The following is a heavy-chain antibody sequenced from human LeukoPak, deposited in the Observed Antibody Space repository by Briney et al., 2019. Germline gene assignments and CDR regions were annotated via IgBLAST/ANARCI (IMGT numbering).Heavy chain of an antibody. CDR3: ARGQGSGFYYYYYMDV. CDR2: INHSGST. D-gene: IGHD3-22*01. CDR1: GGSFSDYY. Sequence: SETLSLTCAVYGGSFSDYYWSWIRQPPGKGLEWIGEINHSGSTNSNPSLKSRVTISVDTSKNQFSLKLSSVTAADTAVYYCARGQGSGFYYYYYMDVWGKGTTVTVSS. V-gene: IGHV4-34*01. J-gene: IGHJ6*03.